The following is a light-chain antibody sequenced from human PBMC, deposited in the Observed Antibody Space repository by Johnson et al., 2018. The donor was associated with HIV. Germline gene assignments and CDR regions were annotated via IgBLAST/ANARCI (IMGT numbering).Light chain of an antibody. V-gene: IGLV1-51*02. CDR3: GTWDSSRGDFV. Sequence: QSVLTQPPSVSAAPGQKVTISCSGSTSNIGNNYVSWYQHLPGTAPKLLICENNKRPSGIPERFSGSKSGTSATLGITGLQTGDEADYYCGTWDSSRGDFVFGTGTKVTVL. J-gene: IGLJ1*01. CDR1: TSNIGNNY. CDR2: ENN.